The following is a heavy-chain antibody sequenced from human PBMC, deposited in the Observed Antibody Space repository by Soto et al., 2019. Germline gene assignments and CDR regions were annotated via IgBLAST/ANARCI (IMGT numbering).Heavy chain of an antibody. CDR2: IKEDGSEQ. CDR1: GFNFRRYW. J-gene: IGHJ4*02. CDR3: ARDPTAAYGDSLLFDY. Sequence: EVQLVESGGGLVQPGGSLRLSCAASGFNFRRYWMSWVRQAPGEGLEWVANIKEDGSEQYYVDSVKGRFTIFRDNAKNSLSLQMTSLRGEDTAIYYCARDPTAAYGDSLLFDYWGQGTLVIVSS. V-gene: IGHV3-7*01. D-gene: IGHD4-17*01.